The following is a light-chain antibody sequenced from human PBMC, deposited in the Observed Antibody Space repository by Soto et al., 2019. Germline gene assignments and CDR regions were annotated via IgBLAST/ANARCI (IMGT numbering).Light chain of an antibody. V-gene: IGLV2-23*02. CDR2: EVN. J-gene: IGLJ1*01. CDR1: GNVVGAYNL. CDR3: CSYAGTVAYV. Sequence: SAPNPPAPGSWAPGQSITISFAGKGNVVGAYNLVSWYQQHPGKAPKLIICEVNTRPSGISNRFSGSKSGDTASLTISGLQAEDEADYFCCSYAGTVAYVFGTGTKVTV.